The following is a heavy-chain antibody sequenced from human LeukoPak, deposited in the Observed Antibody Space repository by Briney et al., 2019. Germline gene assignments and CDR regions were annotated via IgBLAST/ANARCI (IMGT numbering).Heavy chain of an antibody. CDR3: ARAHIVGASTWFDP. CDR2: IYYSGST. V-gene: IGHV4-39*01. Sequence: SETLSLTCTVAGGSISSSSYYWGWIRQPPGKGLEWIGSIYYSGSTYYNPSLKSRVTISVDTSKNQFSLKLSSVTAADTAAYYCARAHIVGASTWFDPWGQGTLVTVSS. CDR1: GGSISSSSYY. D-gene: IGHD1-26*01. J-gene: IGHJ5*02.